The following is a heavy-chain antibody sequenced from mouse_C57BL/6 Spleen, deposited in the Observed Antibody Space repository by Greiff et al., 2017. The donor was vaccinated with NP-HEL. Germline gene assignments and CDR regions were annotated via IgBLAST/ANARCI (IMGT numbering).Heavy chain of an antibody. J-gene: IGHJ2*01. CDR1: GFTFSDYG. V-gene: IGHV5-17*01. Sequence: EVKLMESGGGLVKPGGSLKLSCAASGFTFSDYGMHWVRQSPEKGLEWVAYISSGSSTIYYADTVKGRFTISRDNAKNTLFLQMTSLRSEDTAMYYCARSGYSNPYFDYWGQGTTLTVSS. CDR2: ISSGSSTI. D-gene: IGHD2-5*01. CDR3: ARSGYSNPYFDY.